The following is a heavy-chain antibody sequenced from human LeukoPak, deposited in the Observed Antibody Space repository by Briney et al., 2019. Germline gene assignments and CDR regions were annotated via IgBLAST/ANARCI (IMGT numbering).Heavy chain of an antibody. CDR2: IIPIFGTA. V-gene: IGHV1-69*06. CDR1: GGTFSSYA. J-gene: IGHJ4*02. D-gene: IGHD5-18*01. Sequence: SVKVSCKASGGTFSSYAISWVRQAPGQGLEWMGGIIPIFGTANYAQKFQGRVTITADKSTSTAYMELSSLRSEDTAVYYCASSGPPNTAMVTLDYWGQGTLVTVSS. CDR3: ASSGPPNTAMVTLDY.